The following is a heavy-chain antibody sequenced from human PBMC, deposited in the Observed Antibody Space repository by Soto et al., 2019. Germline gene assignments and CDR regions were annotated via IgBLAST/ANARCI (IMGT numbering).Heavy chain of an antibody. D-gene: IGHD3-3*01. CDR1: GFTFGEYP. V-gene: IGHV3-49*03. CDR3: TRHPKDYDFYVRDHY. J-gene: IGHJ4*02. Sequence: PGGSLRLSCTTPGFTFGEYPMSWFRQAPGKGLEWVGFIRSTGYGATTEYAASVKGRFTISRDDSKSIVYLQMNSLKTEDTAIYYCTRHPKDYDFYVRDHYWGQGTLVTVSS. CDR2: IRSTGYGATT.